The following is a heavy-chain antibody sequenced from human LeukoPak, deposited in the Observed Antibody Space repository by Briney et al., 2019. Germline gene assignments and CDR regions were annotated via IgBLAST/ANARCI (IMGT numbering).Heavy chain of an antibody. Sequence: PSETLSLTCTVSGGSISSYYWSWIRQPPGKGLEWIGYIYYSGSTNYNPSLKSRVTISVDTSKNQFSLKLSSVTAADTAVYYCARGGGSYYRGGWFDPWGQGTLVTVSS. D-gene: IGHD1-26*01. CDR3: ARGGGSYYRGGWFDP. V-gene: IGHV4-59*01. CDR1: GGSISSYY. CDR2: IYYSGST. J-gene: IGHJ5*02.